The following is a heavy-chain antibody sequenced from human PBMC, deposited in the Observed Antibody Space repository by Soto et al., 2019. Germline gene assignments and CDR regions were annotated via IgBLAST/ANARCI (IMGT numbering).Heavy chain of an antibody. J-gene: IGHJ4*02. CDR3: ARAVAVAADFDY. Sequence: QVQLVQCGAEEKKPGASVKVSCKASEYTFTGYAMHWVRQAPGQRLEWMGWINAGNGNTKYSQKYQGRVTITRDTSASTAYMELSSLRSEDTAVYYCARAVAVAADFDYRGQGTLVTVSS. CDR2: INAGNGNT. D-gene: IGHD6-19*01. V-gene: IGHV1-3*05. CDR1: EYTFTGYA.